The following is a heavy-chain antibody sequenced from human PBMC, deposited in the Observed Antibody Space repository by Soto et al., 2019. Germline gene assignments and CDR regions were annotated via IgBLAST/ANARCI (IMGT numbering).Heavy chain of an antibody. J-gene: IGHJ6*02. D-gene: IGHD3-22*01. Sequence: ASVKVSCKASGYTFTGYYMHWVRQAPGQGLEWMGWINPNSGGTNYAQKFQGRVTMTRDTSISTAYMELSRLRSDDTAVYYCAREGYYDSSGPASYGMDVWGQRTTVTVSS. V-gene: IGHV1-2*02. CDR1: GYTFTGYY. CDR2: INPNSGGT. CDR3: AREGYYDSSGPASYGMDV.